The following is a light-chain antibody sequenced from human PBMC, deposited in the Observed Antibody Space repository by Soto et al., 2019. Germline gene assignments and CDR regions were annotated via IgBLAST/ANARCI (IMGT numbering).Light chain of an antibody. J-gene: IGKJ2*01. Sequence: EIVMTQSPATLAVSPGERAALSCRASQSVSSNFAWYQQKPGQAPRLLIYGASSRVAGTPARFSGSGSVTEFTLTSCSLQCEDFAVYYCQQYNSWPFTFGLGTKLEMK. CDR3: QQYNSWPFT. CDR1: QSVSSN. CDR2: GAS. V-gene: IGKV3-15*01.